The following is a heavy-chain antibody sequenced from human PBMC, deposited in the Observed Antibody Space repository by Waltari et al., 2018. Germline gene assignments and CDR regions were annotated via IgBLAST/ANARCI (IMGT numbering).Heavy chain of an antibody. V-gene: IGHV4-39*01. CDR2: IYYSGGT. J-gene: IGHJ4*02. CDR1: GGSISSSSYY. CDR3: ARPRGSGWYRGYFDY. Sequence: QLQLQESGPGLVKPSETLSLTCTVSGGSISSSSYYWGWIRQPPGKGLEWIGSIYYSGGTYYNPSLKSRVTISVDTSKNQFSLKLSSVTAADTAVYYCARPRGSGWYRGYFDYWGQGTLVTVSS. D-gene: IGHD6-19*01.